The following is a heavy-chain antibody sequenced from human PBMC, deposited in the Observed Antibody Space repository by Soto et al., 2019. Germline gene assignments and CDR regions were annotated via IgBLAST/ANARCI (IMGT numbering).Heavy chain of an antibody. CDR3: ARREGDCRGGSCPFYHD. CDR1: GGSISSNNW. J-gene: IGHJ4*02. V-gene: IGHV4-4*02. CDR2: IYHSGST. Sequence: QVQLQESGPGLVKPSETLSLTCAVSGGSISSNNWGSWVRQTPGKGLEWIGEIYHSGSTNYNPSLKSRVTISLDKSKNQFSLSLTSMTAADTAVYYCARREGDCRGGSCPFYHDWGQGTLVTASS. D-gene: IGHD2-15*01.